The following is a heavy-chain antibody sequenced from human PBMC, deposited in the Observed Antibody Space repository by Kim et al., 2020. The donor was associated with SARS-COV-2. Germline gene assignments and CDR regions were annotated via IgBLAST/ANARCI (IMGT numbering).Heavy chain of an antibody. V-gene: IGHV3-33*01. Sequence: GGSLRLSCAASGFTFSSYGMHWVRQAPGKGLEWVAVIWYDGSNKYYADSVKGRFTISRDNSKNTLYLQMNSLRAEDTAVYYCATLGGAGTASGAFDIWGQGTMVTVSS. CDR3: ATLGGAGTASGAFDI. J-gene: IGHJ3*02. D-gene: IGHD1-1*01. CDR1: GFTFSSYG. CDR2: IWYDGSNK.